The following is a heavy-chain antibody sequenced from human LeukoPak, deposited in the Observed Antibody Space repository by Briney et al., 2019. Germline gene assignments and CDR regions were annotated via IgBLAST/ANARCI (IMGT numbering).Heavy chain of an antibody. CDR3: ARAFSPGIAAADCFDY. Sequence: ASVKVSCKASGYTFTNYAISWVRQAPGQGLEWMGWISVYSGKTDYAQKLQGRVTMTTDTSTTTAYMELRSLRSDDTAVYYCARAFSPGIAAADCFDYWGQGTLVTVSS. V-gene: IGHV1-18*01. J-gene: IGHJ4*02. CDR1: GYTFTNYA. CDR2: ISVYSGKT. D-gene: IGHD6-13*01.